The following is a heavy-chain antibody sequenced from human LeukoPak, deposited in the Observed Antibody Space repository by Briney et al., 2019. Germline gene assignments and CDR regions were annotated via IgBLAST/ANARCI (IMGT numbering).Heavy chain of an antibody. CDR3: ARERIMRLRLGELSRLFGY. CDR1: GFTFSSYA. CDR2: ISYDGSNK. Sequence: GRSLRLSCAASGFTFSSYAMHWARQAPGKGLEWVAVISYDGSNKYYADSVKGRFTISRDNSKNTLYLQMNSLRAEDTAVYYCARERIMRLRLGELSRLFGYWGQGTLVTVSS. D-gene: IGHD3-16*02. V-gene: IGHV3-30*04. J-gene: IGHJ4*02.